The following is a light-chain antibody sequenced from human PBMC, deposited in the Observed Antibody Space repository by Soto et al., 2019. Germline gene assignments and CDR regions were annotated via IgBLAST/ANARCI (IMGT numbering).Light chain of an antibody. V-gene: IGKV1-12*01. CDR2: DTS. CDR1: QGVGGW. CDR3: QQTHSLPLS. Sequence: IQMTQSPSSVSASVGDRVTMTCRASQGVGGWLAWYQQKPGKVPKLLIYDTSSLHSGVPSRFNGSGSGTDFTLSISSLQPEDFATYYCQQTHSLPLSFGPGTKVDIK. J-gene: IGKJ3*01.